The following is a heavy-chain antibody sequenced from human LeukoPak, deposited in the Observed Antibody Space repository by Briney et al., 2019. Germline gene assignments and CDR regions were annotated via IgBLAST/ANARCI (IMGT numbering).Heavy chain of an antibody. J-gene: IGHJ5*02. CDR2: IHSGGST. CDR3: ARELVVVVAATNWFDP. D-gene: IGHD2-15*01. Sequence: PSETLSLTCTVSGGSISGYYWSWIRQPAGKGLEWIGRIHSGGSTNYNPSLKSRVTMSVDTSKTQFSLKLTPVTAADTAIYYCARELVVVVAATNWFDPWGQGTLVTVSS. V-gene: IGHV4-4*07. CDR1: GGSISGYY.